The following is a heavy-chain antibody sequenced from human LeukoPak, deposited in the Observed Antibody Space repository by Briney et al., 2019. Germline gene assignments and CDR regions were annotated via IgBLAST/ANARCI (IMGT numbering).Heavy chain of an antibody. V-gene: IGHV4-39*07. CDR1: GGSISSSSYY. CDR3: AREGYDSSWSSSSIWFDP. J-gene: IGHJ5*02. CDR2: IYYSGST. Sequence: PSETLSLTCTVSGGSISSSSYYWGWIRQPPGKGLEWIGSIYYSGSTYYNPSLKSRVTISVDTSKNQFSLKLSSVTAADTAVYYCAREGYDSSWSSSSIWFDPWGQGTLVTVSS. D-gene: IGHD6-13*01.